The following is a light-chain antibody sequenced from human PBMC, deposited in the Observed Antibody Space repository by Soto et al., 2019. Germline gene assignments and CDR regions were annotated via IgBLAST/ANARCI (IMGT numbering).Light chain of an antibody. CDR1: QSVSNN. Sequence: EIVMTHSPATLSVSPGERATLSCRASQSVSNNLAWYQQKPGQAPRLLIYGASTRATAIPARFSGSGSGTEFTLTISSLQSEDVATYYCQKCDYLPIFGPGTTVDFK. J-gene: IGKJ3*01. V-gene: IGKV3-15*01. CDR2: GAS. CDR3: QKCDYLPI.